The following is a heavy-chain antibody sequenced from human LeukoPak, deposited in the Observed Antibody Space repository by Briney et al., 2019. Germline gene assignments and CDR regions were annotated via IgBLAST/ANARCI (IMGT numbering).Heavy chain of an antibody. V-gene: IGHV3-7*03. CDR1: GFTFRSYW. D-gene: IGHD3-3*01. CDR2: IKQDGSEK. Sequence: GGSLRLSCAVSGFTFRSYWMSWVRQAPGKGLEWVANIKQDGSEKDYVDSVKGRFTISRDNAKNSLYLQMNSLSAEDSAVYYCGASVFWWGQGTLVTVSS. J-gene: IGHJ4*02. CDR3: GASVFW.